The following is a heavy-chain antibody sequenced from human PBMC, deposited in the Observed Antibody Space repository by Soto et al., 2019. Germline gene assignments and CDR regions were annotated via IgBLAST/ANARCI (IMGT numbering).Heavy chain of an antibody. CDR3: ARLATDHRQWAIGVAMPYCDN. D-gene: IGHD2-2*01. CDR1: GGSISSYY. V-gene: IGHV4-59*01. CDR2: IYYSGST. Sequence: QVQLQESGPGVVKPSETLSLTCTVSGGSISSYYWSWIRQPPGRGLEWIGYIYYSGSTNCNPSLTRGLTTKAATSKTQFALKLSPATAADTAVYYCARLATDHRQWAIGVAMPYCDNWGEGDLVTVYS. J-gene: IGHJ4*02.